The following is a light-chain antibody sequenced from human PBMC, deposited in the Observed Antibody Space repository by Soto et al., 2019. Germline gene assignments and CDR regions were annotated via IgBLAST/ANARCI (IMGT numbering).Light chain of an antibody. J-gene: IGLJ2*01. CDR2: EVT. Sequence: QSALTQPPSASGSPGQSVTISCTGTSSDVGGYNYVSWYQQHPGKAPELMIYEVTKRPSGVPDRFSGSKSGNTASLTVSGLQAEDEADYYCNSYAGSDNFVIFGGGTKLTVL. CDR3: NSYAGSDNFVI. CDR1: SSDVGGYNY. V-gene: IGLV2-8*01.